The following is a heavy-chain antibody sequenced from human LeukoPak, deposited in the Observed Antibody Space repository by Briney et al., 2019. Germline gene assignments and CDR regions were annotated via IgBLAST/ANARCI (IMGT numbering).Heavy chain of an antibody. Sequence: ASVKVSCKASGYTFTGYYMHWVRQAPGQGLEWMGWISAYNGNTNYAQKLQGRVTMTTDTSTSTAYMELRSLRSDDTAVYYCARDLYCSSTSCYPRDNWFDPWGQGTLVTVSS. CDR2: ISAYNGNT. CDR3: ARDLYCSSTSCYPRDNWFDP. D-gene: IGHD2-2*01. CDR1: GYTFTGYY. V-gene: IGHV1-18*04. J-gene: IGHJ5*02.